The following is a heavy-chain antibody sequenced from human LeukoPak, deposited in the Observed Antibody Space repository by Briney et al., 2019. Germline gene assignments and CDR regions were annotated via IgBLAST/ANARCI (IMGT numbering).Heavy chain of an antibody. J-gene: IGHJ5*02. Sequence: GGSLRLSCSASGFTFSSYAMHWVRQAAGKGLEYVSAISSNGGSTYYADSVKGRFTISRDNSKNTLYLQMSSLRAEDTAVYYCVKGITMVRGVMNWFDPWGQGTLVTVSS. CDR2: ISSNGGST. V-gene: IGHV3-64D*06. D-gene: IGHD3-10*01. CDR3: VKGITMVRGVMNWFDP. CDR1: GFTFSSYA.